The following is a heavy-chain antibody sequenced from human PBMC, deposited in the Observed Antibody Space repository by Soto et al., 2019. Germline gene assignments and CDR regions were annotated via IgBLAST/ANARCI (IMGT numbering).Heavy chain of an antibody. CDR2: MYYSGST. Sequence: QVQLQESGPGLVKPSDTLSLTCAVSGYSISSSNWWGWIRQPPGKGLELIGYMYYSGSTYYNPSLKSRVTSSVDTSKNQFALKLSSVTAVDTAVYYCARSPISDSSGWYRGNWVDPWGQGTLVTVSS. CDR1: GYSISSSNW. D-gene: IGHD6-19*01. CDR3: ARSPISDSSGWYRGNWVDP. V-gene: IGHV4-28*01. J-gene: IGHJ5*02.